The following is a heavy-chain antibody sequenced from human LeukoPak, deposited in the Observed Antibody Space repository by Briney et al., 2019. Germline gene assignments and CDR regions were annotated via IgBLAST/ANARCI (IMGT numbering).Heavy chain of an antibody. CDR2: IYYSGST. V-gene: IGHV4-59*11. Sequence: SETLSLTCTVSGDSISSHYWSWIRQPPGKGLEWVGYIYYSGSTNYNPSLKSRVTISVDTSKNQFSLKLSSVTAADTAVYYCAREYRLDYSKNYGMDVWGQGTTVTVSS. CDR3: AREYRLDYSKNYGMDV. J-gene: IGHJ6*02. D-gene: IGHD4-11*01. CDR1: GDSISSHY.